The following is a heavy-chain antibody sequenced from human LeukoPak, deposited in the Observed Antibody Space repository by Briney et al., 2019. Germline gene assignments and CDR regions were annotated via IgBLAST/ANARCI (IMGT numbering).Heavy chain of an antibody. CDR3: ARGSVPWYFDY. V-gene: IGHV1-18*01. CDR1: GYTFTKYG. CDR2: INVNNGKT. J-gene: IGHJ4*02. Sequence: ASVKVSCKSSGYTFTKYGISWVRQAPGQGLEWMGWINVNNGKTDYPQKLQGRLTMTTDTSTSTAYMEVRSLRSDDTAVCYCARGSVPWYFDYWGQGTLVTVSS.